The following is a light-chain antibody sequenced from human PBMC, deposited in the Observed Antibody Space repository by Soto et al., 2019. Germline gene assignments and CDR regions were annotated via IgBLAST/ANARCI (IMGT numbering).Light chain of an antibody. Sequence: QSALTQPPSVSGSPGHSVTISCTGTSEVGRYSRVSWYQQSPGTSPKLLIYDVTKRPLGVSDRFSGSKSGTSASLAITGLQAEDEADYYCQSYDSGLGGYVIFGGGTKLTVL. CDR1: SEVGRYSR. J-gene: IGLJ2*01. V-gene: IGLV2-18*02. CDR2: DVT. CDR3: QSYDSGLGGYVI.